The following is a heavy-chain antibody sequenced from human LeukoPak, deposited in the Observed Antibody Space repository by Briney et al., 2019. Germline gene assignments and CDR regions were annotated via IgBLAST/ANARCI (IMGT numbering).Heavy chain of an antibody. V-gene: IGHV3-21*04. CDR3: ARDEWEYCSASSCYVFDY. Sequence: GGSLRLSCAASGFSFSSYTMNWVRQAPGKGLEWVSSISGLSTYISYADSVKGRFTISRDNAKNSLFLHMKSLSAEDTAVYYCARDEWEYCSASSCYVFDYWGQGTLVTVSS. CDR1: GFSFSSYT. CDR2: ISGLSTYI. D-gene: IGHD2-15*01. J-gene: IGHJ4*02.